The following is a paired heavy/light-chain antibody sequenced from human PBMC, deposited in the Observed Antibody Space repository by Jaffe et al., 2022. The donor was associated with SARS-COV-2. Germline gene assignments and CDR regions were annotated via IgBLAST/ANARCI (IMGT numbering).Light chain of an antibody. J-gene: IGKJ4*01. Sequence: EIVMTQSPVTLSVSPGERATLSCRASQTISSDLAWYQQRPGQAPRLLIYGASTRATGIPASFSGSGSGTEFTLAISSLQSEDFAIYFCQQYHNWPLTFGGGTKVDIK. V-gene: IGKV3-15*01. CDR1: QTISSD. CDR3: QQYHNWPLT. CDR2: GAS.
Heavy chain of an antibody. D-gene: IGHD6-25*01. CDR3: ARGASSGWNGALDI. CDR1: GFTFSGFA. Sequence: QVQLVESGGGVVQPERSLRLSCAASGFTFSGFAMHWVRQAPGKGLEWVSFISNDGRNKNHADSVKGRFTISRDNSQNTVYLQMNNLRAEDTALYYCARGASSGWNGALDIWGQGTMVTVSS. V-gene: IGHV3-30*04. J-gene: IGHJ3*02. CDR2: ISNDGRNK.